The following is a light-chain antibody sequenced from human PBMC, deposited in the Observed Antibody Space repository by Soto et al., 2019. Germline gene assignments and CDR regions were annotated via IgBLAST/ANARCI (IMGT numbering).Light chain of an antibody. CDR1: QSISSSY. CDR2: GAS. J-gene: IGKJ1*01. CDR3: QQYGSSSWT. V-gene: IGKV3-20*01. Sequence: EIVLMQSPGTLSLSPGKGATLSCRASQSISSSYLAWYQQRPGQAPRLLIYGASSRATGIPDRFSGSGSGTEFTLTISRLEPEDFAVYYCQQYGSSSWTFGQGTKVDI.